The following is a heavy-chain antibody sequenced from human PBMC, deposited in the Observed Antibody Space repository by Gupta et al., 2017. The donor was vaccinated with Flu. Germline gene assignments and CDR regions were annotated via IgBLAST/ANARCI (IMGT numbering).Heavy chain of an antibody. J-gene: IGHJ2*01. CDR3: AREGVATSARYFDL. Sequence: QVQLQESGPGLVKPSQTLSLTCTVSGGSISSSTYYWSWVRQHPGKGLEWIGYSYYTGSTYYNPSLKSRLIISVDTSKNQFSLKLSSVTAADTAVYFCAREGVATSARYFDLWGRGTLVTVSS. V-gene: IGHV4-31*03. CDR2: SYYTGST. D-gene: IGHD1-1*01. CDR1: GGSISSSTYY.